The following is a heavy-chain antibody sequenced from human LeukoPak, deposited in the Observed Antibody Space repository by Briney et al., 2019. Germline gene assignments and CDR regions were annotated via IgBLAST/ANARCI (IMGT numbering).Heavy chain of an antibody. CDR1: GGTFSSYA. Sequence: ASVTVSCTASGGTFSSYAISWVRQAPGQGLEWMGGIIPIFGTANYAQKFQGRVTITADESTSTAYMELSSLRSEDTAVYYCARDPAAAGNFDYWGQGTLVTVSS. D-gene: IGHD6-13*01. V-gene: IGHV1-69*01. CDR2: IIPIFGTA. CDR3: ARDPAAAGNFDY. J-gene: IGHJ4*02.